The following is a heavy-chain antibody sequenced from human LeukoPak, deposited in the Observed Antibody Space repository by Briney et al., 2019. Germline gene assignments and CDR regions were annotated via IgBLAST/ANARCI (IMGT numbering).Heavy chain of an antibody. V-gene: IGHV1-69*04. Sequence: SVKVSCKASGGTFSSHAITWVRQAPGQGLEWMGRVIPVFDIINYAQKFQGRVTITADKSTSTAYMELSSLRSEDTAVYYCASPPILRNCGGDCYYYYGMDVWGQGTTVTVSS. CDR1: GGTFSSHA. CDR2: VIPVFDII. CDR3: ASPPILRNCGGDCYYYYGMDV. D-gene: IGHD2-21*02. J-gene: IGHJ6*02.